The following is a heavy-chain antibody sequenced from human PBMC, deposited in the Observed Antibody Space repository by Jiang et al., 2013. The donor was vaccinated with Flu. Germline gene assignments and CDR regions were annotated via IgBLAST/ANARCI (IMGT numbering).Heavy chain of an antibody. CDR2: IYPGDSDT. CDR1: GYSFTSYW. V-gene: IGHV5-51*01. CDR3: ARHGLAGWFGDVYYYYGMDV. D-gene: IGHD3-10*01. Sequence: GAEVKKPGESLKISCKGSGYSFTSYWIGWVRQMPGKGLEWMGIIYPGDSDTRYSPSFQGQVTISADKSISTAYLQWSSLKASDTAMYYCARHGLAGWFGDVYYYYGMDVWGQGTTVTVSS. J-gene: IGHJ6*02.